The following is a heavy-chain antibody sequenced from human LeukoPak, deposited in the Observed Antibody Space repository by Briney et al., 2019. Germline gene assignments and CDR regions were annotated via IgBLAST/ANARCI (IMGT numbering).Heavy chain of an antibody. Sequence: GASVKVSCKASGYTFTSYDINWVRQATGQGLEWMGWMNPNSGNTGYAQKFQGRVTMTRNTSISTAYMELSSLRSEDTAVYYCARNYGDYEWGNWFDPWGQGTLVTVSS. J-gene: IGHJ5*02. CDR1: GYTFTSYD. V-gene: IGHV1-8*01. CDR2: MNPNSGNT. D-gene: IGHD4-17*01. CDR3: ARNYGDYEWGNWFDP.